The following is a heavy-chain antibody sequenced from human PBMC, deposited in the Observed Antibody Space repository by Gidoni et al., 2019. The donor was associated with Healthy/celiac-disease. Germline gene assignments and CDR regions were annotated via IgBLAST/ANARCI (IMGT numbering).Heavy chain of an antibody. Sequence: QVQLQQWGAGLLKPSETLSLTCAVYGGSFSGYSWSWIRQPPGKGLEWIGEINHSGSTNYNPSLKSRVTISVDTSKNQFSLKLSSVTAADTAVYYCARASSTYYYDSSAHRSGGMDVWGQGTTVTVSS. V-gene: IGHV4-34*01. J-gene: IGHJ6*02. CDR3: ARASSTYYYDSSAHRSGGMDV. CDR2: INHSGST. D-gene: IGHD3-22*01. CDR1: GGSFSGYS.